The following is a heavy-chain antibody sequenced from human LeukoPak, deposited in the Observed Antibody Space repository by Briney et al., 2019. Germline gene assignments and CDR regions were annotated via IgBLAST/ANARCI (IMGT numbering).Heavy chain of an antibody. Sequence: SETLSLTCAVYGGSFSGYYWSWIRQPPGKGLEWIGEINHSGSTNYNPSLKSRVTISQDTSKNQFSLKLNSVTAADTATYYCARDSDYGMDVWGQGTTVTVSS. D-gene: IGHD3-10*01. CDR1: GGSFSGYY. V-gene: IGHV4-34*01. CDR2: INHSGST. J-gene: IGHJ6*02. CDR3: ARDSDYGMDV.